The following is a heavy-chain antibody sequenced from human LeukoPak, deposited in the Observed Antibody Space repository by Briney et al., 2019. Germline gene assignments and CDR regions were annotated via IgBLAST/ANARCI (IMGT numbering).Heavy chain of an antibody. CDR2: IYYSGST. Sequence: PSETLSLTCTVSGGSISSHYWSWIRQPPGKGLEWIGYIYYSGSTNYNPSLKSRVTISVDTSKNQFSLKLSSVTAADTAVYYCARVLRIYGSGSYPFDYWGQGTLVTVSS. D-gene: IGHD3-10*01. V-gene: IGHV4-59*11. J-gene: IGHJ4*02. CDR3: ARVLRIYGSGSYPFDY. CDR1: GGSISSHY.